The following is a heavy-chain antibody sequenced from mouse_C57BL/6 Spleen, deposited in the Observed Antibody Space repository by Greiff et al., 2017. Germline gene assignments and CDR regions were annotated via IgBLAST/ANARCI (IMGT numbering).Heavy chain of an antibody. D-gene: IGHD1-1*01. CDR3: ARSNYGSSYGYFDV. Sequence: QVQLQQPGAELVKPGASVKLSCKASGYTFTSYWMHWVKQRPGQGLEWIGMIHPNSGSTNYNEKFKSKATLTVDKSSSTAYMQLSSLTSEDSAVXYCARSNYGSSYGYFDVWGTGTTVTVSS. CDR1: GYTFTSYW. V-gene: IGHV1-64*01. J-gene: IGHJ1*03. CDR2: IHPNSGST.